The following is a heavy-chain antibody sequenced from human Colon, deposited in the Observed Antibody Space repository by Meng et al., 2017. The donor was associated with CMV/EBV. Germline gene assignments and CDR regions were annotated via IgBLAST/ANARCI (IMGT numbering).Heavy chain of an antibody. Sequence: SVKVSCKASGYTFNNYGISWVRQAPGQGLEWVGGSIPLFGTVNYAQKLQGRVTITTDESTSTAYIEMSSLRSDDTAVYYCARGRLYSSGPFGQGTLVTVSS. CDR2: SIPLFGTV. CDR1: GYTFNNYG. D-gene: IGHD6-19*01. CDR3: ARGRLYSSGP. V-gene: IGHV1-69*05. J-gene: IGHJ5*02.